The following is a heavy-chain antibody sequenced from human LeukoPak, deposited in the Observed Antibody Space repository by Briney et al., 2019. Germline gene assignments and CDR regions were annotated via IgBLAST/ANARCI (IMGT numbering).Heavy chain of an antibody. CDR3: ARGRRSQGFDY. D-gene: IGHD3-3*01. CDR2: IYYSGSA. CDR1: GGSISSYY. Sequence: SETLSLTCTVSGGSISSYYWSWIRQPPGKGLEWIGYIYYSGSANYNPSLKSRVTISVDTSKNQFSLKLSSVTAADTAVYYCARGRRSQGFDYWGQGTLVTVSS. J-gene: IGHJ4*02. V-gene: IGHV4-59*01.